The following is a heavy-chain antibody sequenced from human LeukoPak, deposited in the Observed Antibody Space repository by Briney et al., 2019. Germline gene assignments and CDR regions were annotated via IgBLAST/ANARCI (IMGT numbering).Heavy chain of an antibody. CDR2: ISRTSSDI. CDR1: VFSFSSYS. Sequence: GGSLRLSCATSVFSFSSYSMSWVRQAPGKGLEWISFISRTSSDIYHADSVKGRFTISRDNAKNSLYLQMNSLTAEDTAVYYCAKDLPAAVDWGQGTLVTVSS. D-gene: IGHD2-2*01. V-gene: IGHV3-21*01. CDR3: AKDLPAAVD. J-gene: IGHJ4*02.